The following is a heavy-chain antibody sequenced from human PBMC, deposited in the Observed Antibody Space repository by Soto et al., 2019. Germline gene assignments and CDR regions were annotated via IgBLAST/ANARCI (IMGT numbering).Heavy chain of an antibody. CDR3: ANANPRHYYMDA. CDR1: GYVFPSYD. J-gene: IGHJ6*03. CDR2: VNPGSGYK. Sequence: QVQLVQSGAEVKKPGASVRVSCKASGYVFPSYDITWVRQAHGHGLEWMGWVNPGSGYKGYAQNFQGRVTLTRNMSISTVYMELSSLRSEDTAVYYCANANPRHYYMDAWGKGTTVTVPS. V-gene: IGHV1-8*01. D-gene: IGHD2-15*01.